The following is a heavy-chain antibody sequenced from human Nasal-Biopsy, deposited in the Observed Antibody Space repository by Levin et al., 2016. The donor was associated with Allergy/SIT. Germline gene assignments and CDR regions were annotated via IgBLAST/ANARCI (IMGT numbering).Heavy chain of an antibody. CDR3: ARDRDALPSGSNWFDP. D-gene: IGHD3-10*01. Sequence: GGSLRLSCAASGFTFASYAMSWVRQAPGKGLEWVSTISGGVGGTFYADSVRGRFTISRDNSKNTLSLQMDSLRAEDTAVYYCARDRDALPSGSNWFDPWGQGTLVTVSS. J-gene: IGHJ5*02. CDR1: GFTFASYA. CDR2: ISGGVGGT. V-gene: IGHV3-23*01.